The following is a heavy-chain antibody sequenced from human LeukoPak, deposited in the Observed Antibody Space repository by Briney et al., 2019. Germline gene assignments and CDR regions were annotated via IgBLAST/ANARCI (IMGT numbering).Heavy chain of an antibody. V-gene: IGHV3-23*01. CDR3: ARDRAVRGGIDY. CDR1: GFTFSSYA. J-gene: IGHJ4*02. CDR2: ISGSGGST. D-gene: IGHD3-10*01. Sequence: AGGSLRLSCAASGFTFSSYAMSWVRQAPGKGLEWVSAISGSGGSTYYADSVKGRFTISRDNSKNTLYLQMNSLRAEDTAVYYCARDRAVRGGIDYWGQGTLVTVSS.